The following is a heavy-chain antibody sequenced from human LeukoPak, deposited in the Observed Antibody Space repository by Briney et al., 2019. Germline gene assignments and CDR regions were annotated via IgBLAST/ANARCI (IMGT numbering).Heavy chain of an antibody. CDR3: ARTRGYSYAYFDY. Sequence: SETLSLTCAVYGGSFSDYYWSWIRQPPGKGLEWIGEINHSGSTNYNPSLKSRVTISVDTSKFQFSLKLSSVTAADTAMYYCARTRGYSYAYFDYWGQGTLVTVSS. V-gene: IGHV4-34*01. CDR2: INHSGST. J-gene: IGHJ4*02. CDR1: GGSFSDYY. D-gene: IGHD5-18*01.